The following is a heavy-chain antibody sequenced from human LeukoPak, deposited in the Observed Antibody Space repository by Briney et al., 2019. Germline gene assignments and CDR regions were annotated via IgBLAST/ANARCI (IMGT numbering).Heavy chain of an antibody. D-gene: IGHD2-15*01. Sequence: GASVKVSCKASGGTFSSYAISWVRQAPGQGLEWMGGIIPIFGTANYAQKFQGRVTITADKSMSTAYMELSSLRSEDTAVYYCASVLRGYCSGGSCYPYYYYYYGMDVWGKGTTVTVSS. CDR3: ASVLRGYCSGGSCYPYYYYYYGMDV. CDR1: GGTFSSYA. V-gene: IGHV1-69*06. J-gene: IGHJ6*04. CDR2: IIPIFGTA.